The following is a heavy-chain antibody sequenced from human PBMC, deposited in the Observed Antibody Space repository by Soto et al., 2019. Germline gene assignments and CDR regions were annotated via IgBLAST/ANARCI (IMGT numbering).Heavy chain of an antibody. CDR3: ARGFMDGSPSVYYYYGMDV. CDR2: IIPIFGTA. CDR1: GGTFSSYA. J-gene: IGHJ6*02. V-gene: IGHV1-69*13. Sequence: SVKVSCKASGGTFSSYAISWVRQAPGQGLEWMGGIIPIFGTANYAQKFQGRVTITADESTSTAYMELSSLRSEDTAVYYCARGFMDGSPSVYYYYGMDVWGQGTTVTVS. D-gene: IGHD2-2*03.